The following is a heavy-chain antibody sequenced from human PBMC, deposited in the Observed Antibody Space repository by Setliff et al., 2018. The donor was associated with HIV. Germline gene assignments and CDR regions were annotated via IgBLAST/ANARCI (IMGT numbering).Heavy chain of an antibody. Sequence: SQTLSLTCTVSGDSINSHFWTWIRQSPRKGLEWIGYISSTGAAWYNPSLKSRVTMSIDTSKIHFSLTLSSVSGADTALYYCARGGKRAFDIWGQGAMVTVSS. J-gene: IGHJ3*02. CDR3: ARGGKRAFDI. CDR1: GDSINSHF. V-gene: IGHV4-59*11. CDR2: ISSTGAA.